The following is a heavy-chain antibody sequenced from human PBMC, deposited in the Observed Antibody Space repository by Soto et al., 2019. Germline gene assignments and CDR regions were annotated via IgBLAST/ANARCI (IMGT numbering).Heavy chain of an antibody. CDR1: GGSISSYY. CDR3: ARVRAAAGNYYGMDV. Sequence: SETLSLTCTVSGGSISSYYWSWIRQPPGKGLEWIGYIYYSGSTNYNPSLKSRVTISVDTSKNQFSLKLSSVTAADTAVYYCARVRAAAGNYYGMDVWGQGTTVTVSS. V-gene: IGHV4-59*01. CDR2: IYYSGST. J-gene: IGHJ6*02. D-gene: IGHD6-13*01.